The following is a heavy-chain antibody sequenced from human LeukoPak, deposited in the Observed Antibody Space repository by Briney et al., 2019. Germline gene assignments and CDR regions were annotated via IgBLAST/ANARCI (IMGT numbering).Heavy chain of an antibody. D-gene: IGHD1-26*01. CDR2: INSDGSST. J-gene: IGHJ4*02. CDR3: ASDSGSRNYFDY. Sequence: PGGSLRLSCAASGFTFSSYWMHWVRQAPGKALVWVSRINSDGSSTSYADSVKGRFTISRDNAKNTLYLQMNSLRAEDTAVYYCASDSGSRNYFDYWGQGTLVTVSS. CDR1: GFTFSSYW. V-gene: IGHV3-74*01.